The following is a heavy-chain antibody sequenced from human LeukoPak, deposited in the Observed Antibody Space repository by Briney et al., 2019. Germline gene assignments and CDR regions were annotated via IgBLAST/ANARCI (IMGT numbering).Heavy chain of an antibody. J-gene: IGHJ6*02. V-gene: IGHV3-48*01. CDR3: ARNFLPSSSWYYYGMDV. D-gene: IGHD6-13*01. CDR1: GFNFSSYS. CDR2: ISSSSSTI. Sequence: GGSLRLSCAASGFNFSSYSMNWVRQAPGKGLEWVSYISSSSSTIYYADSVKGRFTISRDNAKNSLYLQMNSLRAEDTAAYYCARNFLPSSSWYYYGMDVWGQGTTVTVSS.